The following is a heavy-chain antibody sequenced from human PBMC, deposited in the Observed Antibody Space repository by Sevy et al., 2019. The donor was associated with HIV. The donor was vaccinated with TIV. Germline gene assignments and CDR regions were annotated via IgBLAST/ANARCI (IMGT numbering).Heavy chain of an antibody. D-gene: IGHD3-10*01. CDR3: ARGKERITRVRGVIIRENWFDP. Sequence: GGSLRLSCAASGFTFSSYWMSWVRQAPGTGLERVANIKQDGSEKYYVDSVKGRFTISRDNAKNSLYLQMNSLRAEDTAVDYCARGKERITRVRGVIIRENWFDPWGQGTLVTVSS. V-gene: IGHV3-7*01. CDR1: GFTFSSYW. J-gene: IGHJ5*02. CDR2: IKQDGSEK.